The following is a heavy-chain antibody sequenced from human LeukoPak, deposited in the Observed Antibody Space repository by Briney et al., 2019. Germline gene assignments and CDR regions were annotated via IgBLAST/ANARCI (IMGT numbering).Heavy chain of an antibody. CDR1: GGSMNSYY. Sequence: PSETLSLTCTVSGGSMNSYYWSWVRQPPGKGLEWIAYIYYLGSTSYSPSLRGRGSISVDTSKNQFSLKLSSVTAADTAVYYCARMYHYDRSGYYSFDYWGQGTLVTVSS. J-gene: IGHJ4*02. V-gene: IGHV4-59*01. D-gene: IGHD3-22*01. CDR3: ARMYHYDRSGYYSFDY. CDR2: IYYLGST.